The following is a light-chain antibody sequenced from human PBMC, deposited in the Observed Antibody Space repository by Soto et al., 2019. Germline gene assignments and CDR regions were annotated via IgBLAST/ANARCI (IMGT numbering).Light chain of an antibody. CDR3: RQYYTTPWT. J-gene: IGKJ1*01. V-gene: IGKV1-5*01. CDR1: QSFSRW. CDR2: DVS. Sequence: DIQMTQSPSTLSASVGDRVTITCRASQSFSRWLAWYQQKPGKAPKLLIYDVSTLESGVPSRFSGSGSGTEFPLSISTLQPDDFATYYCRQYYTTPWTFGQGTKVAIK.